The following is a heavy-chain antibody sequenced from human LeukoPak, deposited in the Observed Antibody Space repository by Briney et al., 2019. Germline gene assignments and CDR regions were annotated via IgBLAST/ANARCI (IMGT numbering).Heavy chain of an antibody. Sequence: GGSLRLSCAVSGITLSNYGMSWVRQAPGKGLEWVAVVSDSGGRTYYADSVRGRFTISRDNPKNTLYLQMNSLRAEDTAVYFCAKRGVVIRVILVGFHKEAYYFDSWGQGALVTVSS. J-gene: IGHJ4*02. CDR2: VSDSGGRT. CDR3: AKRGVVIRVILVGFHKEAYYFDS. V-gene: IGHV3-23*01. D-gene: IGHD3-22*01. CDR1: GITLSNYG.